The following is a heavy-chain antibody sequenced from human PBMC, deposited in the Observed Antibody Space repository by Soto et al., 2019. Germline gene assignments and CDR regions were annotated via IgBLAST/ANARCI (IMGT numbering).Heavy chain of an antibody. J-gene: IGHJ3*02. CDR1: GFTFSSYG. CDR2: ISYDGSNK. D-gene: IGHD2-2*02. Sequence: PGGSLRLSCAASGFTFSSYGMHWVRQAPGKGLEWVAVISYDGSNKYYADSVKGRFTISRDNSKNTLYLQMNSLRAEDTAVYYFAKLTYCSSTSCHKGGAFDIWGQGTNVTVSS. V-gene: IGHV3-30*18. CDR3: AKLTYCSSTSCHKGGAFDI.